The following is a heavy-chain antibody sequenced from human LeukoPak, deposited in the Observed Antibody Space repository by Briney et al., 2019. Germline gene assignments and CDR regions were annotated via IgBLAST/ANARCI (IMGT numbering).Heavy chain of an antibody. D-gene: IGHD5-24*01. CDR1: GFTFSSYG. V-gene: IGHV3-23*01. CDR2: INGRGGST. Sequence: PGGSLRLSCAASGFTFSSYGMSWVRQAPGKGLEWVSSINGRGGSTYYADSVKGRFTISRDNSKNTLYLQMNSLRAEDTAVYYCARNVEMATIGDYYYYMDVWGKGTTVTVSS. J-gene: IGHJ6*03. CDR3: ARNVEMATIGDYYYYMDV.